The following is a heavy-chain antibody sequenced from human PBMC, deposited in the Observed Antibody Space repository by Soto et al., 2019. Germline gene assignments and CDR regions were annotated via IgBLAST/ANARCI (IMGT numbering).Heavy chain of an antibody. J-gene: IGHJ4*02. CDR2: INAGNGNT. CDR3: ARVGAAAGPYYFDY. V-gene: IGHV1-3*01. CDR1: GYIFTSYA. D-gene: IGHD6-13*01. Sequence: ASVKVSCKASGYIFTSYAMHWVRQAPGQRLEWMGWINAGNGNTKYSQKFQGRVTITRDTSASTAYMELSSLRSEDTAVYYCARVGAAAGPYYFDYWGQGTLVTSPQ.